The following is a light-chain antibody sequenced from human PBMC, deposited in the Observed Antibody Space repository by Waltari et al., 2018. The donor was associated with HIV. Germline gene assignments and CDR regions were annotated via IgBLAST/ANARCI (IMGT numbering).Light chain of an antibody. CDR2: QIS. V-gene: IGKV2-24*01. CDR3: MQGSKLPYT. CDR1: DSLAGRHGNTY. J-gene: IGKJ2*01. Sequence: ETVLAHATLSSPFALGQPASISCMFTDSLAGRHGNTYLSWLQQRPGQPPRLLLYQISNRVSGVPDRFSGSGAGTEFTLRISRVEADDVGIYYCMQGSKLPYTFGQGTKLEIK.